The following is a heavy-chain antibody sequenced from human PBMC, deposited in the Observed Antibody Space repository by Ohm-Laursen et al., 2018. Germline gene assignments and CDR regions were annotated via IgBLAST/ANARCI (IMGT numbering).Heavy chain of an antibody. CDR3: ARIGYDSMLDY. D-gene: IGHD3-3*01. CDR2: IYTSGST. CDR1: GGSISSYY. Sequence: GTLSLTCTVSGGSISSYYWSWIRQPAGKGLEWIGRIYTSGSTNYNPSLKSRVTMSVDTSKNQFSLKLISVTAADTAVYYCARIGYDSMLDYWGQGTLVTVSS. V-gene: IGHV4-4*07. J-gene: IGHJ4*02.